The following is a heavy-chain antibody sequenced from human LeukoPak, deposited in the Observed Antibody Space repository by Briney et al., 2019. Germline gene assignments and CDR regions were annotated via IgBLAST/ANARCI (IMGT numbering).Heavy chain of an antibody. V-gene: IGHV3-7*01. CDR3: ASDGYFEPYDY. Sequence: PGGSLRLSCAASGFTFSSYAMSWVRQAPGKGLEWVANIKQDGSEKYYVDSVKGRFTISRDNAKNSLYLQMNSLRAEDTAVYYCASDGYFEPYDYWGQGTLVTVSS. J-gene: IGHJ4*02. CDR2: IKQDGSEK. D-gene: IGHD2/OR15-2a*01. CDR1: GFTFSSYA.